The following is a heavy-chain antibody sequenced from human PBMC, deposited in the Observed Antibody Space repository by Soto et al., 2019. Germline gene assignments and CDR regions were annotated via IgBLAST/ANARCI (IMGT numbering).Heavy chain of an antibody. CDR2: MXXXXXXX. J-gene: IGHJ6*02. CDR3: GRGPSPRAPAGGTPYYYAMDV. D-gene: IGHD6-13*01. CDR1: GYDFTAYD. V-gene: IGHV1-8*01. Sequence: ASVKVSCKASGYDFTAYDINWVRQAAGQGLXXXGWMXXXXXXXXXXXXXXXXXXMTRNTATGTAYLEVTSLRSDDTAVYYCGRGPSPRAPAGGTPYYYAMDVWGQGTSVTVSS.